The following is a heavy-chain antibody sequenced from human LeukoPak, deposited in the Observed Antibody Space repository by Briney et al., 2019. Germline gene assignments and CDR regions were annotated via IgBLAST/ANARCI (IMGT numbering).Heavy chain of an antibody. CDR1: DASVTDYY. J-gene: IGHJ5*02. Sequence: PSETLSLTCTVSDASVTDYYWSWIRQSPGKGLEWISYIHHSGNSDYNPSLRSRVTTSLDTSKNQFSLNLISVTAADTVVYYCTRGHWGLQSWSQGTLVTVSS. CDR2: IHHSGNS. D-gene: IGHD7-27*01. CDR3: TRGHWGLQS. V-gene: IGHV4-59*02.